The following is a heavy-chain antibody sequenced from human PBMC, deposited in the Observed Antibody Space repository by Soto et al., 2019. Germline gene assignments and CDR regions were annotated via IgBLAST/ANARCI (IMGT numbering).Heavy chain of an antibody. D-gene: IGHD1-26*01. Sequence: EVQVVESGGALVQPGGSLRLSCAASGFTFSNYWMHWVRQVPGEGLVWVSSINNDGSRTWYADSVRGRIAMSRDNARNLVYLQMYSLRAEDTAVYYCGTTFEYWGQGALVTVSS. CDR2: INNDGSRT. CDR1: GFTFSNYW. V-gene: IGHV3-74*01. J-gene: IGHJ4*02. CDR3: GTTFEY.